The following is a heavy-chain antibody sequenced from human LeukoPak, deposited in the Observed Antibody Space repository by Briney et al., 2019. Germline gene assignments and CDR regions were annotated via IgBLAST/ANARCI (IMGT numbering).Heavy chain of an antibody. D-gene: IGHD2-2*01. CDR1: GYTFTGYY. CDR3: ARDGSVVVPAAHPYNWFDL. J-gene: IGHJ5*02. Sequence: ASVKVSCKASGYTFTGYYMHWVRQAPGQGLEWMGWINPNSGGTNYAQKFQGRVAMTRDTSISTAYMELSRLRSDDTAVYYCARDGSVVVPAAHPYNWFDLWGQGTLVTVSS. V-gene: IGHV1-2*02. CDR2: INPNSGGT.